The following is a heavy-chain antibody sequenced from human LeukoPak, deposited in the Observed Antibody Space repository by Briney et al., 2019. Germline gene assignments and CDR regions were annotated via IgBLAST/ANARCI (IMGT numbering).Heavy chain of an antibody. V-gene: IGHV1-2*06. D-gene: IGHD2/OR15-2a*01. CDR2: IIPNSGGT. J-gene: IGHJ4*02. CDR3: ASTFYGGISYCFDY. CDR1: GYTFTGYY. Sequence: GASVKVSCKASGYTFTGYYMHWVRQAPGQGLEWMGQIIPNSGGTNYAQNFQGRVTMTRDTSISTAYMELSSLGSDDTAIYYCASTFYGGISYCFDYWGQGTLVTVSS.